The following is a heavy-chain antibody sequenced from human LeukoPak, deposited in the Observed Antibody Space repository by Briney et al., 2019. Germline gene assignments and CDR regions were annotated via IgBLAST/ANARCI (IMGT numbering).Heavy chain of an antibody. J-gene: IGHJ5*02. CDR3: ARVWTVAGNRWFDP. CDR1: GGTISSGDYY. Sequence: SETLSLTCNVFGGTISSGDYYWSRIRQPPEKGLEWVGYISYIGSTYYNPSLKSRVAMSIDKSKNQFSLKLTSVTAADTAVYYCARVWTVAGNRWFDPWGQGTLVTVSS. V-gene: IGHV4-30-4*01. D-gene: IGHD6-19*01. CDR2: ISYIGST.